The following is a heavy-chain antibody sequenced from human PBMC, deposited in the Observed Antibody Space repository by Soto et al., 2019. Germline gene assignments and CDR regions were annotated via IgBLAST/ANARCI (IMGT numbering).Heavy chain of an antibody. D-gene: IGHD6-19*01. CDR1: GYTFTSYD. CDR3: ARVSSGWYTVYGMDV. CDR2: MNPNSGNT. J-gene: IGHJ6*02. Sequence: VSCKASGYTFTSYDINWVRQATGQGLEWMGWMNPNSGNTGYAQKFQGRVTMTRNTSISTAYMELSSLRSEDTAVYYCARVSSGWYTVYGMDVWGQGTTVTVSS. V-gene: IGHV1-8*01.